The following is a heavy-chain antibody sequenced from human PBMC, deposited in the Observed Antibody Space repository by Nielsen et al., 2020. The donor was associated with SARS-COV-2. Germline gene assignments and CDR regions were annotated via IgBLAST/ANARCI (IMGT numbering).Heavy chain of an antibody. CDR3: VRGLQVPNGLAHR. Sequence: GESLKISCVASGFTLSSYEMNWVRQAPGKGLEWVSYISSSGSTIYYADSVKGRLTISRDNARNSLYLQMNSLRAEDTAVYYCVRGLQVPNGLAHRWGQGTLVTVSS. J-gene: IGHJ4*02. CDR2: ISSSGSTI. CDR1: GFTLSSYE. D-gene: IGHD3-16*01. V-gene: IGHV3-48*03.